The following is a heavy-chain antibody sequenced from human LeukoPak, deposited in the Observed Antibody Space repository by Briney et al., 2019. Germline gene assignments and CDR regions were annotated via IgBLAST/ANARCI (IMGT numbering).Heavy chain of an antibody. Sequence: GGALRLSCAASGLFRPHSLNWVRQAPGKGLEWLSSIRTGGYIHYAESAKGRFIISRDNARDSLYLQMNSLSAEDTAIYYCAGALCSGGSCYSFNYWGQGTLVTVSS. CDR2: IRTGGYI. D-gene: IGHD2-15*01. V-gene: IGHV3-21*01. CDR3: AGALCSGGSCYSFNY. CDR1: GLFRPHS. J-gene: IGHJ4*02.